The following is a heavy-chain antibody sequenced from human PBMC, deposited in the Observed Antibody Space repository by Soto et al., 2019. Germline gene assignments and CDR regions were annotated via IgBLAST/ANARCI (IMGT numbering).Heavy chain of an antibody. CDR1: GFTFSNAW. Sequence: PGGSLRLSCAASGFTFSNAWMNWVRQAPGKGLEWVGRIKSKTDGGTTDYAAPVKGRFTISRDDSKNTLYLRMNSLKTEDTAVYYCTTETLPDYYDSSGYVQGAFDIWGQGTMVTVSS. J-gene: IGHJ3*02. CDR3: TTETLPDYYDSSGYVQGAFDI. D-gene: IGHD3-22*01. V-gene: IGHV3-15*07. CDR2: IKSKTDGGTT.